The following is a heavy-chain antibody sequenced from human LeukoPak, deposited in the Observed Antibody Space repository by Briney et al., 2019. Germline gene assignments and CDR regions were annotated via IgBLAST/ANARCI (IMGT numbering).Heavy chain of an antibody. CDR3: ARADSSGWYDGYYYYYGMDV. CDR1: GFTFSSYS. J-gene: IGHJ6*04. Sequence: GGSLRLSCAASGFTFSSYSMNWVRQAPGKGLEWVSSISSSSSYIYYADSVKGRFTISRDNAKNSLYLQMNSLRAEDTAVYYCARADSSGWYDGYYYYYGMDVWGIGTTVTVSS. CDR2: ISSSSSYI. V-gene: IGHV3-21*01. D-gene: IGHD6-19*01.